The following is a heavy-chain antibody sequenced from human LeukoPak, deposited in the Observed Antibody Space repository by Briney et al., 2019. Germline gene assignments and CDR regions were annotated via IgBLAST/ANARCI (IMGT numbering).Heavy chain of an antibody. CDR3: ARGYNYGSSDY. J-gene: IGHJ4*02. V-gene: IGHV3-48*03. CDR1: GFTFSSYE. D-gene: IGHD5-18*01. CDR2: ISSSGSTI. Sequence: GGSLRLACAASGFTFSSYEMNWVRQAPGKGLEWVSYISSSGSTIYYADSVKGRFTISRDNAKNSLYLQMNSLRVEDTAVYYCARGYNYGSSDYWGQGTLVTVSS.